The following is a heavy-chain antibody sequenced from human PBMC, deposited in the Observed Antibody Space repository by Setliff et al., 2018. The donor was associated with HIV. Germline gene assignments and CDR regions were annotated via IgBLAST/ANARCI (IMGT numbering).Heavy chain of an antibody. Sequence: GGSLRLSCAASGFTFNTHAMHWVRQVPGKGLEWVAFIRFDGSHQNYAESVKGRFVISRDNFKNTLYLQMNSLRAEDTAVYYCAKNLYRSGWSPLDYWGQGTLVTVSS. CDR2: IRFDGSHQ. V-gene: IGHV3-30*02. J-gene: IGHJ4*02. CDR3: AKNLYRSGWSPLDY. D-gene: IGHD6-13*01. CDR1: GFTFNTHA.